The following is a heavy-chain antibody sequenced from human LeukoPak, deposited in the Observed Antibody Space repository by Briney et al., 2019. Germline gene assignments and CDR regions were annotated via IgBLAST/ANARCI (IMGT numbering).Heavy chain of an antibody. Sequence: GGSLRLSCAASGFTFSSYSMNWVRQAPGKGLEWVSYISSSSSTIYYADSVKGRFTISRDNAKNSLYLQMNSLRAEDTAVYYCAKASRITGTTVGYWGQGTLVTVSS. V-gene: IGHV3-48*01. CDR1: GFTFSSYS. D-gene: IGHD1-7*01. CDR2: ISSSSSTI. J-gene: IGHJ4*02. CDR3: AKASRITGTTVGY.